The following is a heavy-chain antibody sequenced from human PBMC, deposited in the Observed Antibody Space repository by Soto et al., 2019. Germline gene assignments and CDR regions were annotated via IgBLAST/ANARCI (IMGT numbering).Heavy chain of an antibody. V-gene: IGHV4-30-2*01. Sequence: SETLSLTCAVSGGSISSGGYSWSWTRQPPGKGLEWIGYIYHSGSTYYNPSLKSRVTISVDRSKNQFSLKLSSVTAADTAVYYCARVLRAREWYFDYWGQGTLVTVSS. CDR1: GGSISSGGYS. J-gene: IGHJ4*02. D-gene: IGHD2-8*01. CDR2: IYHSGST. CDR3: ARVLRAREWYFDY.